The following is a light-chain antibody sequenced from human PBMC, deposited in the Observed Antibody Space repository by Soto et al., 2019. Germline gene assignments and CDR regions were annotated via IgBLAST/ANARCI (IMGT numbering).Light chain of an antibody. J-gene: IGKJ1*01. V-gene: IGKV3-15*01. CDR3: QHYNNWPT. Sequence: EIVMTQSPATLSVSPGERATLSCRASQSVSSNLAWYQQKHGQAPMLLIYGASTSATGVPARFSGSGSGTEFTLTISILQSEDFAVYFCQHYNNWPTFGQGTKVEIK. CDR1: QSVSSN. CDR2: GAS.